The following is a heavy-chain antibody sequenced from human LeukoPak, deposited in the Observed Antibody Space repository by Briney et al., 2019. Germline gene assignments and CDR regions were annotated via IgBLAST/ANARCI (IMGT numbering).Heavy chain of an antibody. Sequence: PSETLSLTCPVYGGSFSGYYWSWIRQPPGKGLEWIGEINHSGSTNYNPSLKSRVTISVDTSKNQFSLKLSSVTAADTAVYYCARAGALRYVHYYYGMDVWGQGTTVTVSS. CDR2: INHSGST. V-gene: IGHV4-34*01. CDR3: ARAGALRYVHYYYGMDV. J-gene: IGHJ6*02. D-gene: IGHD3-9*01. CDR1: GGSFSGYY.